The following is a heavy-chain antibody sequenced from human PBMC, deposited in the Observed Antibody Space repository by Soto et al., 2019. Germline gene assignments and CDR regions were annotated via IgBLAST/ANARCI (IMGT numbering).Heavy chain of an antibody. Sequence: GESLKISCKGSGYSFTSYWIGWVRQMPGKGLEWMGIIYPGDSDTRYSPSFQGQVTISADKSISTAYLQWSSLKASDTAMYYCARSYGDYDSVYWYFDLWGRGILVTVSS. V-gene: IGHV5-51*01. CDR3: ARSYGDYDSVYWYFDL. J-gene: IGHJ2*01. CDR2: IYPGDSDT. CDR1: GYSFTSYW. D-gene: IGHD4-17*01.